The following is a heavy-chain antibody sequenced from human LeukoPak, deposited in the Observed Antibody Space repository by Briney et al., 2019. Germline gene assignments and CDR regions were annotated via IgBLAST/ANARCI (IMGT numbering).Heavy chain of an antibody. CDR1: GFTFSSYG. J-gene: IGHJ4*02. D-gene: IGHD2-2*01. V-gene: IGHV3-30*18. Sequence: GGSLRLSCAASGFTFSSYGMHWVRQAPGKGLEWVAVISYDGSNKYYADSVKGRFTISRDNSKNTLYLQMNSLRAEDTAVYYCAKVMAEIPAANEGDYWGQGTLVTVSS. CDR2: ISYDGSNK. CDR3: AKVMAEIPAANEGDY.